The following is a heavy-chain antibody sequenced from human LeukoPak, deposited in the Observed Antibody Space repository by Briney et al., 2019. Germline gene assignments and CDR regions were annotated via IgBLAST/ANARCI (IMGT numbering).Heavy chain of an antibody. CDR2: FSWNSGVI. D-gene: IGHD5-12*01. CDR1: DTTLDDYA. CDR3: AKDPSGFLGNWFDP. V-gene: IGHV3-9*01. Sequence: PGRSLRPSCRASDTTLDDYATHGCARAPGKARKGASGFSWNSGVIGYADSVKGRFTISRDNAKNSLYLQMNSLRAEDTALYYCAKDPSGFLGNWFDPWGQGTLVTVSS. J-gene: IGHJ5*02.